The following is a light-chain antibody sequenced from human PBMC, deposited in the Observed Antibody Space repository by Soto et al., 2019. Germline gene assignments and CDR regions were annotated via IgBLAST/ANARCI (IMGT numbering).Light chain of an antibody. CDR1: QSVSSY. CDR2: DAS. CDR3: QQRSNWPPIT. J-gene: IGKJ5*01. Sequence: EIGLTQFPATLSLSRGERSTLCCRSSQSVSSYLAWYQQKPGQAPRLLIFDASNRATGIPARFSGSGSGTDFTLTISSLEPEDFAVYYCQQRSNWPPITFGQGTRLEI. V-gene: IGKV3-11*01.